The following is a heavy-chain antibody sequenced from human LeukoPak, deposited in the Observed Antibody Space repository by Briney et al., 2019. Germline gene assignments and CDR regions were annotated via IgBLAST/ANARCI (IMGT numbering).Heavy chain of an antibody. CDR2: IKQDGSEK. CDR3: ARGLGAYSSGWYAFDI. D-gene: IGHD6-19*01. J-gene: IGHJ3*02. V-gene: IGHV3-7*01. CDR1: GFTFSSYG. Sequence: GRSLRLSCAASGFTFSSYGMHWVRQAPGKGLEWVANIKQDGSEKYYVDSVKGRFTISRDNAKNSLYLQMNSLRAEDTAVYYCARGLGAYSSGWYAFDIWGQGTMVTVSS.